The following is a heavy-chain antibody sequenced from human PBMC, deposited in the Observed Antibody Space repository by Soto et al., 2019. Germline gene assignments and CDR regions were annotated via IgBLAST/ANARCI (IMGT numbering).Heavy chain of an antibody. V-gene: IGHV3-23*01. D-gene: IGHD6-6*01. CDR1: GFTFSSYA. CDR2: ISASAAST. CDR3: AKEKDRQLVNYGMDV. Sequence: GGSLRLSCTPSGFTFSSYAMSWVRQAPGKGLEWVSAISASAASTYYADSVKGRFTISRDNSKNTLYVQMNSLRAEDTAVYYCAKEKDRQLVNYGMDVWGQGTTVTVSS. J-gene: IGHJ6*02.